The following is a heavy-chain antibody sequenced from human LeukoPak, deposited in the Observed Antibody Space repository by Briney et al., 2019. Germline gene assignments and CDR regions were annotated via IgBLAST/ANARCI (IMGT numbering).Heavy chain of an antibody. CDR3: AIAPRDYDHVWGSYRALDY. CDR1: GYTLTELS. Sequence: ASVKVSCKVSGYTLTELSMHWVRQAPGKGLVWMGGFDPEDGETIYAQRFQGRVTMTEDTSTDTAYMELSSLRSEDTAVYYCAIAPRDYDHVWGSYRALDYWGQGTLVTVSS. J-gene: IGHJ4*02. CDR2: FDPEDGET. D-gene: IGHD3-16*02. V-gene: IGHV1-24*01.